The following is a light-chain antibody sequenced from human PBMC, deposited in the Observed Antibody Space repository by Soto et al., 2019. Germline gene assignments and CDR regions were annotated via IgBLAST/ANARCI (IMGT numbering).Light chain of an antibody. J-gene: IGLJ1*01. CDR1: SSDVGGYNL. Sequence: QSALTQPASVSGSLGQSITISCTGTSSDVGGYNLVSWYQQQPDKAPKLMIFDVNLRPSGVPNRYSGSKCGNTASLTFSGLPAEDAGDYCCCLYAGSSPVVLGTGTKLTVL. CDR2: DVN. V-gene: IGLV2-23*02. CDR3: CLYAGSSPVV.